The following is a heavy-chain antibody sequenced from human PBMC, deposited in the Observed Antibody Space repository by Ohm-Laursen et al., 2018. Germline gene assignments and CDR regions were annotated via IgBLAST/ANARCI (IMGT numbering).Heavy chain of an antibody. CDR3: AKQAVAGPSDY. J-gene: IGHJ4*02. V-gene: IGHV3-30*18. CDR2: ISYDGSNK. D-gene: IGHD6-19*01. Sequence: SLRLSCAASGFTFSSYGMHWVRQAPGKGLEWVAVISYDGSNKYYADSVKGRFTISRDNSKNTLYLQMNSLRAEDTAVYYCAKQAVAGPSDYWGQGTLVTVSS. CDR1: GFTFSSYG.